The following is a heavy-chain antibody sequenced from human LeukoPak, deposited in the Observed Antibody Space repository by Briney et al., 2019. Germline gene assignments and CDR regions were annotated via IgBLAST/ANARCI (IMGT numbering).Heavy chain of an antibody. V-gene: IGHV4-34*01. CDR1: GGSFSAYY. D-gene: IGHD6-13*01. CDR2: INHSGST. CDR3: ARDATIAAPLMS. Sequence: PSETLSLTCAVYGGSFSAYYWSWIRQPPGKGLEWIGEINHSGSTNYNPSLKSRVTISVDTSKNQFSLKLTSVTAADTAVYYCARDATIAAPLMSWGQGTLVIVSS. J-gene: IGHJ4*02.